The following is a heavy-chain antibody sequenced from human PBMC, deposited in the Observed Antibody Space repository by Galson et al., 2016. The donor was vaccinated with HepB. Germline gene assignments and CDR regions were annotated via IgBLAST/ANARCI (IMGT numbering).Heavy chain of an antibody. D-gene: IGHD2/OR15-2a*01. CDR1: GFTFNRRG. J-gene: IGHJ4*02. Sequence: SLRLSCAASGFTFNRRGMHWVRQAPGKGLEWVAADSMDGRRKFYAASVKGRFTISRDNSNNMLFLQMSSLRVDDTAVYYCAKRHEYCPAVGYSVDYWGQGTLVSVSS. CDR2: DSMDGRRK. CDR3: AKRHEYCPAVGYSVDY. V-gene: IGHV3-30*18.